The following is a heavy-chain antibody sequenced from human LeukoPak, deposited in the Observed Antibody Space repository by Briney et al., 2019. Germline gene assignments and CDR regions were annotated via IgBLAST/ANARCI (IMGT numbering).Heavy chain of an antibody. Sequence: ASVKVSCKASGGTFSSYAISWVRQAPGQGLEWMGGIIPIFGTANYAQKFQGRVTTTTDESTSTAYMELSSLRSEDTAVYYCASGYCSSTSCYALDYWGQGTLVTVSS. J-gene: IGHJ4*02. CDR1: GGTFSSYA. V-gene: IGHV1-69*05. D-gene: IGHD2-2*01. CDR2: IIPIFGTA. CDR3: ASGYCSSTSCYALDY.